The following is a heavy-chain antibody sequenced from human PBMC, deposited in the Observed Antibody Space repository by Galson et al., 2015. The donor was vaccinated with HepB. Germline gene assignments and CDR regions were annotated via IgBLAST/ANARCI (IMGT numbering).Heavy chain of an antibody. CDR1: GFTLSSYA. J-gene: IGHJ4*02. CDR3: AKVFPEKTDGWYRQTLYYFDS. CDR2: ITPSGDNT. Sequence: SLRLSCAASGFTLSSYAMNWVRQAPGKGLEWVSAITPSGDNTYSADSMKGRFSISRDNSKNTLFLQMNSLRADATAIYFCAKVFPEKTDGWYRQTLYYFDSWGQGTRVTVSS. V-gene: IGHV3-23*01. D-gene: IGHD6-19*01.